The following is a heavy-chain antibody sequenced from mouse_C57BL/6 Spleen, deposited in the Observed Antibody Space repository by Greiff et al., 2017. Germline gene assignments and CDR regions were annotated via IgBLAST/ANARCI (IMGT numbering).Heavy chain of an antibody. V-gene: IGHV6-3*01. CDR2: IRLKSDNYAT. CDR1: GFTFSNYW. J-gene: IGHJ1*03. D-gene: IGHD1-1*01. CDR3: TDYGSSQGWYFDV. Sequence: EVKVVESGGGLVQPGGSMKLSCVASGFTFSNYWMNWVRQSPEKGLEWVAQIRLKSDNYATHYAESVKGRFTISRDDSKSSVYLQMNNLRAEDTGIYYCTDYGSSQGWYFDVWGTGTTVTVSS.